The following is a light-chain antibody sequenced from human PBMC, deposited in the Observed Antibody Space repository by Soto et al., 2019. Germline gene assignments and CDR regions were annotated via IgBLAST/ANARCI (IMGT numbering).Light chain of an antibody. CDR1: SSDVGGYNY. V-gene: IGLV2-14*01. CDR2: EVI. J-gene: IGLJ1*01. Sequence: QSLLTQPASVSLSPGQSITISCTGTSSDVGGYNYVSWYQQHPGKAPKLMIYEVINRPSGVSNRFSGSKSGNTASLTISGLQAEDEADYYCGSYTSASTLVFGTGTKVTAL. CDR3: GSYTSASTLV.